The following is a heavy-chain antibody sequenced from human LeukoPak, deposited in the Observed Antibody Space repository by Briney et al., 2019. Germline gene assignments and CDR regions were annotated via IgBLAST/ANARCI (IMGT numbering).Heavy chain of an antibody. CDR2: FNHSGST. CDR1: GGSFSGYY. D-gene: IGHD1-26*01. V-gene: IGHV4-34*01. J-gene: IGHJ3*02. CDR3: ARGLSPRGVGATAPHAFDI. Sequence: PWETLSLTCAVYGGSFSGYYWSWIRQPPGKGLEWIGEFNHSGSTNYNPSLKSRVTISVDTSKNQFSLKLSSVTAADTAVYYCARGLSPRGVGATAPHAFDIWGQGTMVTVSS.